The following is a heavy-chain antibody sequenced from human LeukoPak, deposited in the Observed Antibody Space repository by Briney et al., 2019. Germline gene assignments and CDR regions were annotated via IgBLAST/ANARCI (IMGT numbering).Heavy chain of an antibody. Sequence: ASVKVSCKASGYTFAAYFIHWVRQAPGQGLEWMGRINPNGGDTNYAQKFQGRVTMTGDTSISTAYMELSSLRSDDTAMYYCARVGFTSSWSNFDYWGQGTLVTVSS. CDR3: ARVGFTSSWSNFDY. V-gene: IGHV1-2*06. D-gene: IGHD6-13*01. CDR1: GYTFAAYF. CDR2: INPNGGDT. J-gene: IGHJ4*02.